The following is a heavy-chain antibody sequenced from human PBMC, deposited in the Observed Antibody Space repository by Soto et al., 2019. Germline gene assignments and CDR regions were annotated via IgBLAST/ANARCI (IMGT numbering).Heavy chain of an antibody. V-gene: IGHV4-59*08. D-gene: IGHD3-10*01. J-gene: IGHJ4*02. CDR2: TYYSGST. Sequence: SETLSLTCTVSGGSISSYYWSWIRQPPGKGLEWIGYTYYSGSTNYNPSLKSRVTISVDTSKNQFSLKLSSVTAADTAVYHCARHVAFPYYGAGSFYYFDYWGQGALVTVSS. CDR1: GGSISSYY. CDR3: ARHVAFPYYGAGSFYYFDY.